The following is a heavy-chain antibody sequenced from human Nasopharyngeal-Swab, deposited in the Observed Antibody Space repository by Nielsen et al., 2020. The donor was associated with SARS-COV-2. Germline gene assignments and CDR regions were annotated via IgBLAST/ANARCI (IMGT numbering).Heavy chain of an antibody. CDR2: INHSGST. J-gene: IGHJ5*02. Sequence: SQTLSLTCAVYGGSFSGYYWSWIRQPPGKGLEWIGEINHSGSTNYNPSLKSRVTISVDTSKNQFSLKLSSVTAADTAVYYCARGLAPGRSGKRGWWFDPWGQGILVTVSS. D-gene: IGHD1-26*01. V-gene: IGHV4-34*01. CDR1: GGSFSGYY. CDR3: ARGLAPGRSGKRGWWFDP.